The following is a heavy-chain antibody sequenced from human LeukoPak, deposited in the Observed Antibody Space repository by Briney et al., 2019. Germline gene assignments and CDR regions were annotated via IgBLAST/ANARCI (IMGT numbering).Heavy chain of an antibody. V-gene: IGHV4-39*01. J-gene: IGHJ4*02. CDR1: GGSISSSSYY. D-gene: IGHD4-11*01. CDR3: ARNTQYSNSPYFDY. CDR2: IYYSGST. Sequence: SETLSLTCTVSGGSISSSSYYWGWLRQPPGKGLEWVGSIYYSGSTYDNPSLKSRVTISVDTSKNQFSLKLSSVTAADTAVYYCARNTQYSNSPYFDYWGQGTLVTVSS.